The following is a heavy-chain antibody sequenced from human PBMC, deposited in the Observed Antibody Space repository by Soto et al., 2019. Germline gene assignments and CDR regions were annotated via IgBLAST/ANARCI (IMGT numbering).Heavy chain of an antibody. CDR1: GTSISSYY. CDR3: AKYNSYAIDY. CDR2: IHYSGTT. V-gene: IGHV4-59*01. J-gene: IGHJ4*02. Sequence: SETLSLTCTVSGTSISSYYWSWIRQPPGKGLEWIANIHYSGTTNYNPSLASRVTLSVDTPKNQFSLKMTSVTAADRAMYFCAKYNSYAIDYWGRGTLVTVSS. D-gene: IGHD2-8*01.